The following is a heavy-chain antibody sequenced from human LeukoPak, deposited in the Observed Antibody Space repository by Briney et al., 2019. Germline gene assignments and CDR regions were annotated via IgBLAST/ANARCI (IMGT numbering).Heavy chain of an antibody. CDR1: GFAFSDYF. CDR3: ARATESLRAIDY. Sequence: PGGSLRLSCAASGFAFSDYFMTWIRQAPGQGPEWVSYLSTNGATIYYADSVKGRLTISRDNAKDSLYLQMSSLTAEDTGVYYCARATESLRAIDYWGQGTLVTVSS. CDR2: LSTNGATI. V-gene: IGHV3-11*04. D-gene: IGHD5-12*01. J-gene: IGHJ4*02.